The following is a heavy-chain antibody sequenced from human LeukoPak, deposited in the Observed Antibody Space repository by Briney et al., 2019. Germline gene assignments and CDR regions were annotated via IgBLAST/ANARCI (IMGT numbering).Heavy chain of an antibody. D-gene: IGHD1-20*01. J-gene: IGHJ4*02. V-gene: IGHV3-15*07. CDR1: GFTFTNDW. CDR3: STLTSRGLSDS. CDR2: IKSKADGETI. Sequence: GGSLRLSCAASGFTFTNDWMNWVRQVPGKGLEWVGRIKSKADGETIDYAAPVKGRFTFSRDDSKNMLYLQMNSLKSEDTAVYYCSTLTSRGLSDSWGQGTLVTVSS.